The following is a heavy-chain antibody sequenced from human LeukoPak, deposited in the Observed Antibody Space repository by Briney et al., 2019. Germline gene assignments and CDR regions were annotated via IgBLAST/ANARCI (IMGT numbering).Heavy chain of an antibody. CDR3: ASPGVWFGELFPLGN. CDR2: IYYSGST. D-gene: IGHD3-10*01. Sequence: SETLSLTCTVSGGSISSSSYYWGWIRQPPGKGLEWIGSIYYSGSTYYNPSLKSRVTISVDTSKNQFSLKLSSVTAADTAVYYCASPGVWFGELFPLGNWGQGTLVTVSS. V-gene: IGHV4-39*01. CDR1: GGSISSSSYY. J-gene: IGHJ4*02.